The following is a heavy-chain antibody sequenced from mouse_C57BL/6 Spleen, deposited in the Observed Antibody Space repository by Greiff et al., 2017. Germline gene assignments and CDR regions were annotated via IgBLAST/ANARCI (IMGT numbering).Heavy chain of an antibody. Sequence: QVQLQQPGAELVKPGASVTLSCKASGYTFKSYWMHWVKQRPGQGLEWIGMIHPNSGSTNYNEKFKSKATLTVDKSSSTAYMQLSSLTSEDSAVYYCATYYGNLFAYWGQGTLVTFSA. CDR1: GYTFKSYW. CDR3: ATYYGNLFAY. CDR2: IHPNSGST. V-gene: IGHV1-64*01. J-gene: IGHJ3*01. D-gene: IGHD2-10*01.